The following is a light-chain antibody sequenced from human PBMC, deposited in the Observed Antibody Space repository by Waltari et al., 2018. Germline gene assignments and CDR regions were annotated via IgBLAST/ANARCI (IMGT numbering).Light chain of an antibody. J-gene: IGLJ2*01. CDR2: RNN. V-gene: IGLV1-47*01. CDR3: AAWDDTLSGVV. CDR1: SANIGSHY. Sequence: QSVLTQPPSGSGTPGQRVPISCSGSSANIGSHYVYRYQQLPGTAPRLPIYRNNQRPSGVPDRFSGSKSGTSASLAISGLRSDDEADYYCAAWDDTLSGVVFGGGTKLTVL.